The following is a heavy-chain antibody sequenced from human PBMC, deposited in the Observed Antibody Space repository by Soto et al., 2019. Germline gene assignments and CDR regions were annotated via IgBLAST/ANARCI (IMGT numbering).Heavy chain of an antibody. D-gene: IGHD2-2*01. J-gene: IGHJ5*02. CDR1: GFTFSSYA. V-gene: IGHV3-23*01. Sequence: GGSLRLSCAASGFTFSSYAMSWVRQAPGKGLEWVSAIRGSGGSTYYADSVKGRFTISRDNSKNTLYLQMNSLRAEDTAVYYCAKSKRILLGYCSSTSCPNWFDPWGQGTLVTVSS. CDR3: AKSKRILLGYCSSTSCPNWFDP. CDR2: IRGSGGST.